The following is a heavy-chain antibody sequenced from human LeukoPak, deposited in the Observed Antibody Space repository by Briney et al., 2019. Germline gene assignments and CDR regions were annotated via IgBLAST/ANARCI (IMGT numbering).Heavy chain of an antibody. CDR3: AIRYSGSYNGY. CDR1: GYSFSTYW. V-gene: IGHV5-51*01. D-gene: IGHD1-26*01. J-gene: IGHJ4*02. CDR2: IYPADSDT. Sequence: GESLKISCKGSGYSFSTYWIGWVRQMPGKGLEWMGIIYPADSDTKYSPSFQGQVTISADKSISTAYLQWSSLKSSDTAMYYCAIRYSGSYNGYWGQGTLVTVSS.